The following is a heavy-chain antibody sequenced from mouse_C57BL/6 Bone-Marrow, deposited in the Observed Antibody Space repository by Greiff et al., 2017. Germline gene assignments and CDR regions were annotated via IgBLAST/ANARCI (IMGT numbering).Heavy chain of an antibody. J-gene: IGHJ4*01. CDR1: GFTFSSYG. CDR3: ARHPHYGSSYYARDY. CDR2: LSSGGSYT. D-gene: IGHD1-1*01. V-gene: IGHV5-6*02. Sequence: EVMLVESGGDLVKPGGSLKLSCAASGFTFSSYGMTWVRQTPDKRLEWVATLSSGGSYTYYPDSLPGRFTISRANSKNTLYLKMSSLKSEDTAMYSCARHPHYGSSYYARDYWGQGTSVTVSS.